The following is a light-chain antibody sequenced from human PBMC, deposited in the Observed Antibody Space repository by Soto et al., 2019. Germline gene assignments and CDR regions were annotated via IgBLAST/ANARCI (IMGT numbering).Light chain of an antibody. Sequence: EIEMTQSPATLSLAPGERVTLSCRASESVSTNLAWYQQKAGQAPRLLIYGASTRATGIPARFSGGGSGTEFTLTIDSLQSEDFAVYYCQQYNNWLSTFGQGTKVDIK. CDR1: ESVSTN. CDR3: QQYNNWLST. V-gene: IGKV3-15*01. J-gene: IGKJ1*01. CDR2: GAS.